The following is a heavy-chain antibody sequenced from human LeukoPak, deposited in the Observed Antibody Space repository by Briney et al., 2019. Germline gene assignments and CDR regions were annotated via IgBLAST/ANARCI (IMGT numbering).Heavy chain of an antibody. CDR1: GCIFSSYE. D-gene: IGHD4-17*01. J-gene: IGHJ4*02. CDR3: AGDKIENGDLDYLEY. V-gene: IGHV3-48*03. CDR2: ISYSGNSI. Sequence: PGGSLRLSCAASGCIFSSYEMNWVRQAPGKGLEWVAYISYSGNSIYYADSMRGRFTISRDNTKNLLYLHMSSLRAEDTAVYYCAGDKIENGDLDYLEYWGQGTLVTVSS.